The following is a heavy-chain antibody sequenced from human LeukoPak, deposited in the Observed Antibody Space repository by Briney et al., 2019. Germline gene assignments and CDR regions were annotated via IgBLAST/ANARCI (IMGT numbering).Heavy chain of an antibody. CDR2: IYPGDSDT. Sequence: GESLKISCKGSGYSFTSPWIGWVRQMPEKGLEWMGIIYPGDSDTRYSPSFQGQVTISADKSISTAYLQWSSLKASDTAMYYCATLGLNSGSYFGFDYWGQGTLVTVSS. V-gene: IGHV5-51*01. J-gene: IGHJ4*02. D-gene: IGHD1-26*01. CDR3: ATLGLNSGSYFGFDY. CDR1: GYSFTSPW.